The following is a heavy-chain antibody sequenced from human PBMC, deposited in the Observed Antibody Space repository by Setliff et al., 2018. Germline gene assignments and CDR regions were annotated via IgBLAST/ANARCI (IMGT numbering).Heavy chain of an antibody. CDR2: IYPADSDT. Sequence: GESLTISCKASGYRFTSQWIAWVRQTPGRGLEWMGIIYPADSDTTYSPSFQGQVTISVDKFLSTAYLQWSSLKASDSGKYYCARRGYGGYIYGSFDSWGQGTLVTVSS. D-gene: IGHD5-18*01. CDR1: GYRFTSQW. V-gene: IGHV5-51*01. CDR3: ARRGYGGYIYGSFDS. J-gene: IGHJ5*01.